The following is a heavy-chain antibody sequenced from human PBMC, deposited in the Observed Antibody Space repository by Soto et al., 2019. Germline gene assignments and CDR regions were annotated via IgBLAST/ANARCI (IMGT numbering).Heavy chain of an antibody. D-gene: IGHD1-26*01. CDR3: ARWAVGATSRNYGMDV. Sequence: SETLSLTCAVYGGSFSGYYWSWIRQPPGKGLEWIGEINHSGSTNYNPSLKSRVTISVDASKNQFSLKLSSVTAADTAVYYCARWAVGATSRNYGMDVWGQGTTVTVSS. V-gene: IGHV4-34*01. J-gene: IGHJ6*02. CDR2: INHSGST. CDR1: GGSFSGYY.